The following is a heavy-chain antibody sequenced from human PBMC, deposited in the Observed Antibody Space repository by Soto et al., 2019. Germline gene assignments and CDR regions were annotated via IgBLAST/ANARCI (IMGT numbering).Heavy chain of an antibody. V-gene: IGHV3-9*01. CDR2: ISWNSGSI. J-gene: IGHJ6*04. D-gene: IGHD3-10*01. CDR1: GFTFGDYA. CDR3: AKDMERINMVRGKLDV. Sequence: GGSLRLSCAASGFTFGDYAMHWVRQAPGKGLEWVSGISWNSGSIVYADSVKGRFTISRDNAKNSLYLQMNSLRPEDTALFYCAKDMERINMVRGKLDVWGKGTTVTVSS.